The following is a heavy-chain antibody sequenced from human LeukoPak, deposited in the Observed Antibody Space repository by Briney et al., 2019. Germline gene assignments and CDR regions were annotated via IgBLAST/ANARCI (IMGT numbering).Heavy chain of an antibody. J-gene: IGHJ4*02. CDR2: MNPNSGNT. Sequence: ASVKVSCKASGYTFTSYDINWVRQATGQGLEWMGWMNPNSGNTGDAQKFQGRVTMTRDTSISTAYLELTTLRSDDTAVYYCATSVLGYCSSTSCPFDYWGQGTLVTVSS. CDR1: GYTFTSYD. CDR3: ATSVLGYCSSTSCPFDY. D-gene: IGHD2-2*01. V-gene: IGHV1-8*01.